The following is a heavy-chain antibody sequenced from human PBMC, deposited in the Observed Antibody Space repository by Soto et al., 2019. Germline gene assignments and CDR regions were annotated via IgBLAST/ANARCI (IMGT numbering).Heavy chain of an antibody. J-gene: IGHJ5*02. V-gene: IGHV4-59*08. CDR1: GGSISSYY. CDR3: ARHKSGYSSSWSYNWFDP. D-gene: IGHD6-13*01. Sequence: SETLSLTCTVSGGSISSYYWSWIRQPPGKGLEWIGYIYYSGSTNYNPSLKSRVTISVDTSKNQFSLKLSSVTAADTAVYYCARHKSGYSSSWSYNWFDPWGQGTLVTVSS. CDR2: IYYSGST.